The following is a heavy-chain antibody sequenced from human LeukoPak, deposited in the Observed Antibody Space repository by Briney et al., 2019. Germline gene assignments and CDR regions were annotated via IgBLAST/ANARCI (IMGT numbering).Heavy chain of an antibody. J-gene: IGHJ4*02. CDR1: GGSISSYY. CDR3: ARHNWNYRYDY. CDR2: IYYSEST. Sequence: SETLSLTCTVSGGSISSYYWSWIRQPPGKGLEWIGCIYYSESTNYNPSLMSRVTISVDTSKNQFSLKLSSVAAADTAVYYCARHNWNYRYDYWGQGTLVTVSS. V-gene: IGHV4-59*08. D-gene: IGHD1-7*01.